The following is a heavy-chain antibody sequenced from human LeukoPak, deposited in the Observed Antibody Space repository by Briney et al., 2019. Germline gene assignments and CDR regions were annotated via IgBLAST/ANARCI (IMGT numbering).Heavy chain of an antibody. Sequence: KPSETLSLTCAVYGGSFSGYYWSWIRQPPAKGLEWIGEINHSGSTNYNPSLKSRVTISVDTSKNQFSLKLSSVTAADTAVYYCARRFPLWGYYGSGSYYNGPNWFDPWGQGTLVTVSS. V-gene: IGHV4-34*01. CDR2: INHSGST. J-gene: IGHJ5*02. D-gene: IGHD3-10*01. CDR1: GGSFSGYY. CDR3: ARRFPLWGYYGSGSYYNGPNWFDP.